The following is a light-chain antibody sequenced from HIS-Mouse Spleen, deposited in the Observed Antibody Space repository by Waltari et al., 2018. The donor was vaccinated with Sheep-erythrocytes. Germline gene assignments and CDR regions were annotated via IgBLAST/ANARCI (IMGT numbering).Light chain of an antibody. Sequence: QSALTQPASVSGSPGQSITISCTGTSSYVGRYNLVSRYQQHPGKAPKLMIYEGSKRPSGVSNRFSGSKSGNTASLTISGLQAEDEADYYCCSYAGSSTPWVFGGGTKLTVL. CDR1: SSYVGRYNL. CDR3: CSYAGSSTPWV. V-gene: IGLV2-23*01. CDR2: EGS. J-gene: IGLJ3*02.